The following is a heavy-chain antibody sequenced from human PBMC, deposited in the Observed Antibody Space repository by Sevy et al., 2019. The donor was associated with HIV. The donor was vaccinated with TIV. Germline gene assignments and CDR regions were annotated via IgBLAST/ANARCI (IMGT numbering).Heavy chain of an antibody. V-gene: IGHV3-21*01. CDR1: GLTFSSYS. D-gene: IGHD1-26*01. Sequence: GGSLRLSCAASGLTFSSYSMNWVRQAPGKGLEWVSSISSSSSYIYYADSVKGRFTISRDNAKNSLYLQMNSLRAEDTAVYYCARLSAAGPGATDYWGQGTLVTVSS. CDR2: ISSSSSYI. CDR3: ARLSAAGPGATDY. J-gene: IGHJ4*02.